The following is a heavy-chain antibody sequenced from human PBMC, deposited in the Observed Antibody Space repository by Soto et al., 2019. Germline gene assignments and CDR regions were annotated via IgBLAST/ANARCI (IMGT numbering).Heavy chain of an antibody. D-gene: IGHD3-10*01. CDR3: ARRGSGSHNWFDP. CDR2: IYHSGST. J-gene: IGHJ5*02. Sequence: SETLSLTCAVSGGSISSGGYSWSWIRQPPGKGLEWIGYIYHSGSTYYNPSLKSRVTISVDRSKNQFSLKLSSVTAADTAVYYCARRGSGSHNWFDPWGQGTLVTVSS. V-gene: IGHV4-30-2*01. CDR1: GGSISSGGYS.